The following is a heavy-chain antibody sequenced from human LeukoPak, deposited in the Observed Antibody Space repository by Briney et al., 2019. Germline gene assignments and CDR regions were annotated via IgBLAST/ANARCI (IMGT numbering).Heavy chain of an antibody. V-gene: IGHV3-23*01. CDR3: ARYYDYYDTSRTVDY. J-gene: IGHJ4*02. CDR1: GLTFSSYG. Sequence: PGGSLRLSCAASGLTFSSYGMSWVRQAPGEGLEWVSAISGSGDITYYADSVKGRFTISRDNAKNSLYLQMNSLRAEDTAVYYCARYYDYYDTSRTVDYWGQGTLVTVSS. D-gene: IGHD3-16*01. CDR2: ISGSGDIT.